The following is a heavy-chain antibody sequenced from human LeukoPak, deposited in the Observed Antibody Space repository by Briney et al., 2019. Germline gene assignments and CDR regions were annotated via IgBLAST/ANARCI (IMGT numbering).Heavy chain of an antibody. CDR2: IYYSGST. CDR1: GGSISSYY. Sequence: SETLSLTCTVSGGSISSYYWSWIRQPPGKGLEWIGYIYYSGSTNYNPSLKSRVTISVDTSKNQFSLKLSSVTAADTAVYYCARHKYIGGWFDPWGQGTLVTVSS. CDR3: ARHKYIGGWFDP. D-gene: IGHD1-1*01. J-gene: IGHJ5*02. V-gene: IGHV4-59*01.